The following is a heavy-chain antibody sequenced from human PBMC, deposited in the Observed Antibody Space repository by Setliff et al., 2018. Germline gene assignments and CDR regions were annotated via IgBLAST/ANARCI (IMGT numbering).Heavy chain of an antibody. CDR1: GDSLSSGSQY. CDR2: INYSGST. V-gene: IGHV4-39*01. D-gene: IGHD2-15*01. CDR3: ATTTLGRYCSGGNCYFDN. J-gene: IGHJ4*02. Sequence: SETLSLTCSVLGDSLSSGSQYWAWIRQPPGKGLEWIGNINYSGSTYYNPSLKSRVTMSVDASKNQVSLKMTSVTAEDTAVYYCATTTLGRYCSGGNCYFDNWGQGTQVTVSS.